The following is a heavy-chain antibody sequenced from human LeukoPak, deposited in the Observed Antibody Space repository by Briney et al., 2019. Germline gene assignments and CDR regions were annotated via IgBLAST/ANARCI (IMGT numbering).Heavy chain of an antibody. CDR3: AKGRSSTSSLNALDI. D-gene: IGHD6-13*01. CDR1: GFTYSSYA. CDR2: IRYDGSNE. Sequence: PGGSLRLSCAASGFTYSSYAIHWLRLAPGKGLEWVSFIRYDGSNEYYADSVKGRFAISRDNSKNTAYLQMNSLRGEDTAVYYCAKGRSSTSSLNALDIWGQGTLVTVSS. V-gene: IGHV3-30*02. J-gene: IGHJ3*02.